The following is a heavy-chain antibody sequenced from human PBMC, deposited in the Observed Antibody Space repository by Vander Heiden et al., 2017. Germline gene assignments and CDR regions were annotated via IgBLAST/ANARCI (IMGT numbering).Heavy chain of an antibody. V-gene: IGHV3-30*18. CDR1: GFPFSSYG. CDR2: ISYDGSNK. J-gene: IGHJ5*02. CDR3: AKDIRIAVAGNWFDP. D-gene: IGHD6-19*01. Sequence: QVQLVESGGGVVQPGRSLRLSCAASGFPFSSYGMHWVRQAPGKGLEWVAVISYDGSNKYYADSVKGRFTISRDNSKNTLYLQMNSLRAEDTAVYYCAKDIRIAVAGNWFDPWGQGTLVTVSS.